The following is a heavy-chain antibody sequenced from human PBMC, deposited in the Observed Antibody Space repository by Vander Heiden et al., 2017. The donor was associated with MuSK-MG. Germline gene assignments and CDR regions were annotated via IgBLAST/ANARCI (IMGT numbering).Heavy chain of an antibody. D-gene: IGHD3-10*01. V-gene: IGHV3-20*04. CDR3: ARGGWRVFDGSASYFGY. CDR1: GFTFDDYG. CDR2: INWNGGST. J-gene: IGHJ4*02. Sequence: EVQLVESGGGVVRPGGSLRLSCAASGFTFDDYGMSWVRQAPGKGLEWVSGINWNGGSTGYADSVKGLVTISRDNAKNYLVLQMNSLSADDTALYYCARGGWRVFDGSASYFGYWGQGTLVTVSS.